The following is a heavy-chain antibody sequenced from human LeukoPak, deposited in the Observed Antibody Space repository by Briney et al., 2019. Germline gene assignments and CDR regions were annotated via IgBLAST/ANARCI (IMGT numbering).Heavy chain of an antibody. V-gene: IGHV4-34*01. CDR2: INHSGST. CDR1: GGSFSGYY. J-gene: IGHJ5*02. D-gene: IGHD3-9*01. Sequence: TSETLSLTCAVYGGSFSGYYWSWIRQPPGKGLEWIGEINHSGSTNYNPSLKSRVTISVDTSKNQFSLNLSSVTAADTAVYYCVRGTYDILTGYQNWFDPWGQGTLVTVSS. CDR3: VRGTYDILTGYQNWFDP.